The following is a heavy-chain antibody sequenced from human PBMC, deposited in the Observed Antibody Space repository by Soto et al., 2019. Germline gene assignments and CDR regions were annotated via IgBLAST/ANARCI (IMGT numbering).Heavy chain of an antibody. V-gene: IGHV3-30*18. J-gene: IGHJ5*02. CDR1: GFTFSSYG. Sequence: PGGSLRLSCAASGFTFSSYGMHWVRQAPGKGLEWVAVISYDGSNKYYADSVKGRFTISRDNSKNTLYLQMNSLRAEDTAVYYCAKSGIAAAGGDHRNWFDPWGQGTLVTVSS. CDR2: ISYDGSNK. D-gene: IGHD6-13*01. CDR3: AKSGIAAAGGDHRNWFDP.